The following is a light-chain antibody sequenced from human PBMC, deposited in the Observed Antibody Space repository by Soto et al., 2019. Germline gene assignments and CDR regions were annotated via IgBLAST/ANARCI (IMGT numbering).Light chain of an antibody. J-gene: IGKJ4*01. V-gene: IGKV3-11*01. CDR2: DAS. CDR3: QQRSNWPLT. CDR1: QSVSTY. Sequence: EIVLTQSPATLSLSPGERATLSCRASQSVSTYLAWYQQKPGQAPRLLIYDASNRAAGIPARFSGSGSGTDFTLTISRLEPEDFAVYYCQQRSNWPLTFGGGTTVETK.